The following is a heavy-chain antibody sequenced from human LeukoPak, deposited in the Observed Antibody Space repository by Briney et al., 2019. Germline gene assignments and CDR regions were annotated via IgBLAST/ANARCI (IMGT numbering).Heavy chain of an antibody. CDR1: GGTFSSYA. Sequence: SVKVSCKASGGTFSSYAISWVRQAPGQGLEWMGGIIPIFGTANYAQKFQGRVTITTDGSTSTAYMELSSLRSEDTAVYYCAREGEGYCSSTSCYRGSWFDPWGQGTLVTVSS. V-gene: IGHV1-69*05. CDR3: AREGEGYCSSTSCYRGSWFDP. CDR2: IIPIFGTA. J-gene: IGHJ5*02. D-gene: IGHD2-2*01.